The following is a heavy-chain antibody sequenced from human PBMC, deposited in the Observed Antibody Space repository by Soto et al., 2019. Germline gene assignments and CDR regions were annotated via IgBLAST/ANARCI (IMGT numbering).Heavy chain of an antibody. V-gene: IGHV3-11*05. CDR1: GFTFSDYY. CDR2: ISSSSSYT. Sequence: QVQLVESGGGLVKPGGSLRLSCVASGFTFSDYYMSWIRQAPGKGLEWVSYISSSSSYTNYADSVKARFTISRDNAKNSLYLQMNSLRAEDTAVYYCARDHRRYSGYDYVDYWGQGTLVTVSS. D-gene: IGHD5-12*01. J-gene: IGHJ4*02. CDR3: ARDHRRYSGYDYVDY.